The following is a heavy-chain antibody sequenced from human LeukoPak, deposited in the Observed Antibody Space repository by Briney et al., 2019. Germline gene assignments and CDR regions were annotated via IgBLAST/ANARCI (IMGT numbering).Heavy chain of an antibody. CDR2: IKSKTDGGTT. J-gene: IGHJ4*02. D-gene: IGHD2-15*01. Sequence: GGSLRLSCAASGFTFSNAWMSWVRQAPGKGLEWVGRIKSKTDGGTTDYAAPVKGRFTISRDDSKNTLYLQMNSLKTEDTAVYYCTTGLLYCSGGSCYPMDGYSYGYYFDYWGQGTLVTVSS. CDR1: GFTFSNAW. CDR3: TTGLLYCSGGSCYPMDGYSYGYYFDY. V-gene: IGHV3-15*01.